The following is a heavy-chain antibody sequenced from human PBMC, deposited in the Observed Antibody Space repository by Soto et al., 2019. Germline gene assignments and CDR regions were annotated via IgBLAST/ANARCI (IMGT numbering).Heavy chain of an antibody. CDR2: IKQDGSEK. CDR3: AREGDYSQYFDY. D-gene: IGHD4-4*01. V-gene: IGHV3-7*01. J-gene: IGHJ4*02. Sequence: GGSLRLSCAAPGFTFSSYWMSWVRQAPGKGLEWVANIKQDGSEKYYVDSVKGRFTISRDNAKNSLYLQMNSLRAEDTAVYYCAREGDYSQYFDYWGQGTLVTVSS. CDR1: GFTFSSYW.